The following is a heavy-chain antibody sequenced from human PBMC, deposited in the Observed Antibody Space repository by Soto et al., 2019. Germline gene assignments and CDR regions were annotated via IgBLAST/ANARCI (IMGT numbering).Heavy chain of an antibody. CDR1: GFTFISSF. Sequence: GGSLRLSCVASGFTFISSFMGWIRQAPGKGLEWVANINQDGGVTYYVDSVEGQFTISRDNTKDSLYLQMNSLRGEDTAIYYCARYYRGSGRYFFDYWGQGTPVTVSS. J-gene: IGHJ4*02. V-gene: IGHV3-7*03. CDR2: INQDGGVT. D-gene: IGHD6-19*01. CDR3: ARYYRGSGRYFFDY.